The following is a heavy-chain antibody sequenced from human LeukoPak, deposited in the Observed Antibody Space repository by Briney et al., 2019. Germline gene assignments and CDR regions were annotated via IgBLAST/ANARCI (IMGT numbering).Heavy chain of an antibody. J-gene: IGHJ5*02. CDR1: GFSFTYA. D-gene: IGHD3-16*01. CDR2: INNSGGNT. Sequence: GGSLRLSCAASGFSFTYAMSWVRQAPGKGLEWVATINNSGGNTYYADSVKGRFTISRDDSKNTASLQMNSLKSDDTAVYYCVRTWAQNNNWFEPWGQGTLVTVAS. CDR3: VRTWAQNNNWFEP. V-gene: IGHV3-23*01.